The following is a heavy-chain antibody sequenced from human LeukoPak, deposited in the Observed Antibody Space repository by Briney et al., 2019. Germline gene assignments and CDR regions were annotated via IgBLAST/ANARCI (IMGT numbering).Heavy chain of an antibody. CDR1: GFTFSNHG. D-gene: IGHD6-19*01. Sequence: GGTLRLSCAASGFTFSNHGMNWVRQAPGKGLEWLSGISPRGGGTYYADSVKGRFTISRDNSKNTLYLQMNSLRAEDTAVYYCARRSGIAVAGAFDYWGQGTLVTVSS. J-gene: IGHJ4*02. V-gene: IGHV3-23*01. CDR2: ISPRGGGT. CDR3: ARRSGIAVAGAFDY.